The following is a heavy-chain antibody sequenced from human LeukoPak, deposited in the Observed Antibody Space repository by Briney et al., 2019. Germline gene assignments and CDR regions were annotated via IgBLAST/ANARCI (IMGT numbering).Heavy chain of an antibody. Sequence: RSSETLSLTCAVYGGSFSGYYWGWIRQPPGKGLEWIGEINHSGSTNYNPSLKSRVTISVDTSKNQFSLKLSSVTAADTAVYYCASKYYYGSGSYYTKVAHFDYWGQGTLVTVSS. V-gene: IGHV4-34*01. CDR2: INHSGST. J-gene: IGHJ4*02. CDR3: ASKYYYGSGSYYTKVAHFDY. D-gene: IGHD3-10*01. CDR1: GGSFSGYY.